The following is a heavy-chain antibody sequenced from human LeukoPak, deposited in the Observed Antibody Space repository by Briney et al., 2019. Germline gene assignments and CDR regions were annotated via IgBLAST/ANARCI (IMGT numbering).Heavy chain of an antibody. CDR1: GYTFTSYG. CDR2: ISAYNGNT. Sequence: GASVKVSCKASGYTFTSYGISWVRQAPGQGLEWMGWISAYNGNTNYAQKLQGRVTMTTDTSTSTAYMELRSLRADDTAVYYGARNSYYYGSGSFDYWGQGTLVTVSS. D-gene: IGHD3-10*01. CDR3: ARNSYYYGSGSFDY. J-gene: IGHJ4*02. V-gene: IGHV1-18*01.